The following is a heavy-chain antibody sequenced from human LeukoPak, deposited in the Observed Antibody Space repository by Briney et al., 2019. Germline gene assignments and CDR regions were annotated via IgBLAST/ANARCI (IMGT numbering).Heavy chain of an antibody. J-gene: IGHJ1*01. Sequence: PSETLSLTCTVSGGSISSDYWSWIRPPPGKGLEWIGHIYYSGSTNYNPSLKSRVTISVDTSKNQFSLKLNSVTAADTAVYYCARQTGYFRYWGQGTLVAVSS. CDR1: GGSISSDY. V-gene: IGHV4-59*08. CDR3: ARQTGYFRY. D-gene: IGHD3-10*01. CDR2: IYYSGST.